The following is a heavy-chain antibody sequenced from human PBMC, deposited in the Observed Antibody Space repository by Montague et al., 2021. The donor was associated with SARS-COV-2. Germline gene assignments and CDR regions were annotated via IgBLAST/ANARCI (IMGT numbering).Heavy chain of an antibody. V-gene: IGHV4-39*01. CDR2: IYYSGST. J-gene: IGHJ6*02. Sequence: SETLSLTCTVSGGSISSSSYYWGWIRQPPGKGLEWIGSIYYSGSTYYNPSLKSRVTISVDTSKNQFSLTLSSVTAADTAVYYCARQPELRYFGWLPLFGGMDFWGQGTTVTVSS. CDR1: GGSISSSSYY. D-gene: IGHD3-9*01. CDR3: ARQPELRYFGWLPLFGGMDF.